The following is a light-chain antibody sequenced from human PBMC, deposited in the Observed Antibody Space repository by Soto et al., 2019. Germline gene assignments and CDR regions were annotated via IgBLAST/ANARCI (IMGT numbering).Light chain of an antibody. V-gene: IGKV3-15*01. CDR1: QSVGSN. J-gene: IGKJ1*01. Sequence: DIVMTQSPATLSVSPGEGSTLSCMASQSVGSNLAWYQQKPAQAPRLLIYGVSTRATGTPARFSGSGSGTEFTLTISSVQSEDFAVYYCQQYNNWLQTVGQGTKVDIK. CDR3: QQYNNWLQT. CDR2: GVS.